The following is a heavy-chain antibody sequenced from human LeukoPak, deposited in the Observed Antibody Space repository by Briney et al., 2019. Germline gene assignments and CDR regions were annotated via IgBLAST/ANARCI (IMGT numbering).Heavy chain of an antibody. CDR1: GFTFSSYA. D-gene: IGHD3-16*02. CDR2: ISRGAIDI. V-gene: IGHV3-23*01. Sequence: GGSLRLSCAASGFTFSSYAMSWVRQAPGKGLEWVSAISRGAIDIYYADSVQGRFTISRDDSKNAVYLQMNNLRSEDTAVYYCTKDVWGSYPDWGQGTLVAVSS. J-gene: IGHJ4*02. CDR3: TKDVWGSYPD.